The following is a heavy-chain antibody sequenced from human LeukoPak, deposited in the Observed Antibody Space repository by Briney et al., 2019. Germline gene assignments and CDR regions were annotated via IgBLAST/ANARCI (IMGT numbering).Heavy chain of an antibody. CDR2: IYYSGST. V-gene: IGHV4-59*01. J-gene: IGHJ4*02. CDR1: GGSISSYY. Sequence: SENLSLTCTVSGGSISSYYWSWIRQPPGKGLEWIGYIYYSGSTNYNPSLKSRVTISVDTSKNQFSLKLSSVTAADTAVYYCARGAPYYDYVWGSYRYYYFDYWGQGTLVTVSS. D-gene: IGHD3-16*02. CDR3: ARGAPYYDYVWGSYRYYYFDY.